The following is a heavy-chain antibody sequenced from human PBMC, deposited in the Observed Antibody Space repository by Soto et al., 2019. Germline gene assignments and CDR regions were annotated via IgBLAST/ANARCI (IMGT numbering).Heavy chain of an antibody. Sequence: QAQLVQSGAEVKKPGASVKVSCKTSGYSFMTYAIHWVRQAPGQSLEWMGWIHAGNGNAKYSQNFQGRVTITRDTSANTVYMELSSLRSEDTALYYCARETFSVPTYSCDSWGQGTLVTVSS. CDR3: ARETFSVPTYSCDS. CDR1: GYSFMTYA. CDR2: IHAGNGNA. V-gene: IGHV1-3*01. D-gene: IGHD2-21*01. J-gene: IGHJ4*02.